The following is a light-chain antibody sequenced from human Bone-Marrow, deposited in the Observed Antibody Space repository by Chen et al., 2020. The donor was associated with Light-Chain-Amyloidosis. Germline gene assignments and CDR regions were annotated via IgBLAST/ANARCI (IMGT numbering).Light chain of an antibody. J-gene: IGLJ3*02. CDR1: NIGSTS. V-gene: IGLV3-21*02. Sequence: SYVLTQPSSVSVAPGQTATMSGGGNNIGSTSVPWYQQTPGQAPLLVFYDVSGRPSGIPERLSGPTSGNTATLTMSRVEAGDEADYYCQVWDRSSDRPVFGGGTKLTVL. CDR2: DVS. CDR3: QVWDRSSDRPV.